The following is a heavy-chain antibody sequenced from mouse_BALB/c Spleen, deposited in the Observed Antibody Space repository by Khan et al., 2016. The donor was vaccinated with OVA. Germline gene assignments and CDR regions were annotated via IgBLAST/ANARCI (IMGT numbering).Heavy chain of an antibody. Sequence: QVQLKESGAELVRPGTSVKVSCKASGYAFTNYLIEWVKQRPGQGLEWIGVINPGSGGTKYNERFKAKATLTADKSSTTAYMQLGSLTSDDSAVYFCTRRLLFWGQGTLVTVSA. CDR2: INPGSGGT. CDR3: TRRLLF. D-gene: IGHD3-2*02. CDR1: GYAFTNYL. V-gene: IGHV1-54*01. J-gene: IGHJ3*01.